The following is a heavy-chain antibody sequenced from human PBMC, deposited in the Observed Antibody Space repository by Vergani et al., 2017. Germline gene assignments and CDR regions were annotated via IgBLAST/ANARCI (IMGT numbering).Heavy chain of an antibody. Sequence: QVQLQESGPGLVKPSETLSLTCTVSGGSISSYYWSWIRQPPGKGLEWIGDIYYSGSTNYNPPLKSRVTISVDTSKNQFSLKLSSVTAADTAVYYCAGGGLSSSWYGISFDYWGQGTLVTVSS. D-gene: IGHD6-13*01. J-gene: IGHJ4*02. CDR3: AGGGLSSSWYGISFDY. CDR1: GGSISSYY. V-gene: IGHV4-59*01. CDR2: IYYSGST.